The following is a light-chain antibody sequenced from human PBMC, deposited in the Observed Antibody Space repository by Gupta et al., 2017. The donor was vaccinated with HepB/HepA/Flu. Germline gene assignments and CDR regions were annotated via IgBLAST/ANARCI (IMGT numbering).Light chain of an antibody. V-gene: IGLV4-69*01. CDR3: QTWGTGFHVV. Sequence: QIVLTQSPSASASLRASVKLTCTLSSGHSSYAIAWHLQQPEKGPRYLMKLNSDGSHSKEDGIPDLFSGSSSGAERYLTIARLQSEDEADYYCQTWGTGFHVVFGGGTKLTVL. J-gene: IGLJ2*01. CDR2: LNSDGSH. CDR1: SGHSSYA.